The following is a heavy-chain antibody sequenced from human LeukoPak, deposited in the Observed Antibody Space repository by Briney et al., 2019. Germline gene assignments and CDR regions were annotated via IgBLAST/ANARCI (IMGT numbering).Heavy chain of an antibody. Sequence: GGSLRLSCAASGFTFSDYYMSWIRQAPGKGLEWVSYISSSGSTIYYADSVKGRFTISRDNAKNSLYLQTNSLRAEDTAVYYCARSLRKHIVVVIAIPDPYFDYWGQGTLVTVSS. CDR1: GFTFSDYY. V-gene: IGHV3-11*01. D-gene: IGHD2-21*01. CDR3: ARSLRKHIVVVIAIPDPYFDY. J-gene: IGHJ4*02. CDR2: ISSSGSTI.